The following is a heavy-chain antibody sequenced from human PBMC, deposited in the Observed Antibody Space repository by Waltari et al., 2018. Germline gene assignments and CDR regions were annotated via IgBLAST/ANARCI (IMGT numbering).Heavy chain of an antibody. J-gene: IGHJ4*02. D-gene: IGHD7-27*01. CDR2: IYYSGST. V-gene: IGHV4-39*01. Sequence: QLQLQESGPGLVKPSETLYLTCTVSGGSISSSSYYWGWIRQPPGKGLEWIGSIYYSGSTYYNPSLKSRVTISVDTSKNQFSLKLSSVTAADTAVYYCAGTGDLIYYFDYWGQGTLVTVSS. CDR1: GGSISSSSYY. CDR3: AGTGDLIYYFDY.